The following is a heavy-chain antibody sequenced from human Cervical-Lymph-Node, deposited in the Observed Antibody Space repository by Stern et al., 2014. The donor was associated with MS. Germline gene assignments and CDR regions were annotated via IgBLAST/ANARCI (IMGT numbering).Heavy chain of an antibody. CDR1: GGTFSNLD. CDR3: ARWEGGGLGFDY. CDR2: PIPMFGTA. V-gene: IGHV1-69*15. Sequence: QVQLVQSGAEVKKPGSSVRVSCKASGGTFSNLDVSWVRQAPGQGLEWMGRPIPMFGTATYARGFQDRVTITADESTTTVYLELSNLISEDTAVYFCARWEGGGLGFDYWGQGTLVTVSS. J-gene: IGHJ4*02. D-gene: IGHD1-26*01.